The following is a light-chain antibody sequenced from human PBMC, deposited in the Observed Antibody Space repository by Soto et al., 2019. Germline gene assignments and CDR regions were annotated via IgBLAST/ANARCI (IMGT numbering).Light chain of an antibody. V-gene: IGKV3-15*01. J-gene: IGKJ5*01. CDR3: QQYNNWPPT. CDR1: QSVSSN. Sequence: EIVMTQSPATLSVSPGERATLSCRASQSVSSNLAWYQQKPGQAPRLLIYGASTRATGIPARFSGSRSGTEFTLTISSLQSEDFAVYYCQQYNNWPPTFGLGTRLEIK. CDR2: GAS.